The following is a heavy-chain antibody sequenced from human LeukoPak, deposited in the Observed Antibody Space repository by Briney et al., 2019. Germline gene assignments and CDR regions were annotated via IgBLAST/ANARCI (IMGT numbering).Heavy chain of an antibody. Sequence: GGSLRLSCAASGFTFSSYAMSWVRQAPGKGLEWVAVISYDGSNKYYADSVKGRFTISRDNSKNTLYLQMNSLRAEDTAVYYCARDLGGYSYEVGPDYYYYGMDVWGQGTTVTVSS. CDR2: ISYDGSNK. D-gene: IGHD5-18*01. J-gene: IGHJ6*02. CDR1: GFTFSSYA. V-gene: IGHV3-30-3*01. CDR3: ARDLGGYSYEVGPDYYYYGMDV.